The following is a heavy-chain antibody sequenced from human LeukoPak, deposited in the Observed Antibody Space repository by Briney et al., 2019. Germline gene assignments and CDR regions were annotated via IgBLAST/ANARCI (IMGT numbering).Heavy chain of an antibody. J-gene: IGHJ3*02. CDR3: VANGWYALDI. V-gene: IGHV4-4*02. D-gene: IGHD6-19*01. Sequence: SETLSLTCAVSGGSISSTNWWSWVRQSPGKGLEWIGEIYHSGSTNYKPSLRSRFTISVDKSENQFSLNLSSVTAADTAVYYCVANGWYALDIWGQGTMVTVSS. CDR1: GGSISSTNW. CDR2: IYHSGST.